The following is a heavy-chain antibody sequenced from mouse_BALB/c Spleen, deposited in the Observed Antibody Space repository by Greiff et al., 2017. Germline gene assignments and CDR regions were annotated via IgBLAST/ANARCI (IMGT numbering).Heavy chain of an antibody. Sequence: EVQGVESGGGLVKPGGSLKLSCAASGFAFSSYDMSWVRQTPEKRLEWVAYISSGGGSTYYPDTVKGRFTLSRDNAKNTLYLQMSSLKSEDTAMWYSARNRDYLDYWGQGTTVTVSS. CDR1: GFAFSSYD. CDR3: ARNRDYLDY. D-gene: IGHD4-1*01. CDR2: ISSGGGST. J-gene: IGHJ4*01. V-gene: IGHV5-12-1*01.